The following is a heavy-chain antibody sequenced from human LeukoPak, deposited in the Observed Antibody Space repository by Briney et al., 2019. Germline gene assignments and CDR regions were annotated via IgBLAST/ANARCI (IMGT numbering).Heavy chain of an antibody. Sequence: PSETLSLTCAVSGGSISSNSYYWGWIRQPPGKGLEWIGSIYYSGSTYYNPSLKSRVTISVDTSKNQFSLKLSSVTAADTAVYYCARTRYYYNSRSYGAPYYFDYWGQGTLVTASS. V-gene: IGHV4-39*01. D-gene: IGHD3-10*01. CDR1: GGSISSNSYY. CDR3: ARTRYYYNSRSYGAPYYFDY. J-gene: IGHJ4*02. CDR2: IYYSGST.